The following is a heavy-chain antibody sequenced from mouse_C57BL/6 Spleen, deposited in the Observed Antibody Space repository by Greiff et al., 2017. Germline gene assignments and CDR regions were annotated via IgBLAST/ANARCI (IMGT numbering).Heavy chain of an antibody. V-gene: IGHV1-59*01. Sequence: QVQLQQPGAELVRPGTSVKLSCKASGYTFTSYWMHWVKQRPGQGLEWIGVIDPSDSYTNYNQKFKGKATLTVDTSSSTAYMHLSSLTSEDSAVYDCARDYCGSSPAWFAYWGQGTLVTVSA. CDR2: IDPSDSYT. D-gene: IGHD1-1*01. J-gene: IGHJ3*01. CDR3: ARDYCGSSPAWFAY. CDR1: GYTFTSYW.